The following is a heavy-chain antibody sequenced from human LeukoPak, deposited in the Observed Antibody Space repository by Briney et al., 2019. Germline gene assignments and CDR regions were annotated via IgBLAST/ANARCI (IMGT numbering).Heavy chain of an antibody. D-gene: IGHD3-10*01. CDR2: INHSGST. CDR3: ARTYYYGSGSYHAFDI. Sequence: SETLSLTCAVYGGSFSGYYWSWIRQPPGEGLEWIGEINHSGSTNYNPSLKSRVTISVDTSKNQFSLKLSSVTAADTAVYYCARTYYYGSGSYHAFDIWGQGTMVTVSS. CDR1: GGSFSGYY. J-gene: IGHJ3*02. V-gene: IGHV4-34*01.